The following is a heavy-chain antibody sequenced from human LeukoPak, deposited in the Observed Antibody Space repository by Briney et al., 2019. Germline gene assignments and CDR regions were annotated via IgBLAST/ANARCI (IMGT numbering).Heavy chain of an antibody. CDR2: INPNSGGT. D-gene: IGHD3-10*01. CDR1: GYTFTGYY. V-gene: IGHV1-2*04. Sequence: ASVKVSCKVSGYTFTGYYMHWVRQAPGQGLEWMGWINPNSGGTNYAQKFQGWVTMTRDTSISTAYMELSRLRSDDTAVYYCARGGYYGSHIDNWFDPWGRGTLVTVSS. CDR3: ARGGYYGSHIDNWFDP. J-gene: IGHJ5*02.